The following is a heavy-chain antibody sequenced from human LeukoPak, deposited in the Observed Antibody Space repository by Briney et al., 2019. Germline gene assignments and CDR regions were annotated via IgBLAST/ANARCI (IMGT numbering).Heavy chain of an antibody. CDR1: GGSISSSSYY. Sequence: SETLSLTCTVSGGSISSSSYYWGWIRQPPGKGLEWIGSIYYSGSTYYNPSLKSRVTISVDTSKNQFSLKLSSVTAADTAVYYCARHLYSSSWKPYYFDYWGQGTLVTVSS. D-gene: IGHD6-13*01. V-gene: IGHV4-39*01. CDR3: ARHLYSSSWKPYYFDY. J-gene: IGHJ4*02. CDR2: IYYSGST.